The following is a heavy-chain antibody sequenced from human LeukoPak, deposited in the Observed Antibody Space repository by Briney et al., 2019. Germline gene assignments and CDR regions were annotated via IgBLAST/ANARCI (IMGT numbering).Heavy chain of an antibody. D-gene: IGHD3-10*01. Sequence: PSETLSLTCIVSGGSISSYYWSWIRQPPGKGLEWIGYISYTGSTNYNPSLKSRVTMSVDTSKNQFSLKLSSVTAADTAVYYCARHRVSGALRAFDIWGQGTMVTVSS. V-gene: IGHV4-59*08. CDR2: ISYTGST. J-gene: IGHJ3*02. CDR3: ARHRVSGALRAFDI. CDR1: GGSISSYY.